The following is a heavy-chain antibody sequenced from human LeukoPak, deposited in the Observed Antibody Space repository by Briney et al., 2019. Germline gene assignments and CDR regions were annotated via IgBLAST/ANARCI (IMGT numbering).Heavy chain of an antibody. CDR2: INSDARST. J-gene: IGHJ4*02. D-gene: IGHD5-24*01. CDR1: GFTFSNYW. Sequence: GGSLRLSCAASGFTFSNYWMHWVRQAPGKGLVWVSRINSDARSTNYADSVKGRFTISRDNAKNTLYLQMNSLRAEDTAVYYCAKGGDGYNFPFDYWGQGTLVTVSS. V-gene: IGHV3-74*01. CDR3: AKGGDGYNFPFDY.